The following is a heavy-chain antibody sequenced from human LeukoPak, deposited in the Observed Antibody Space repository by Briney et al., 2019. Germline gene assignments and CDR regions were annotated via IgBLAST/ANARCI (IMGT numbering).Heavy chain of an antibody. CDR3: ARLTIGDYGDRESGFDY. CDR1: GYTFTSYY. Sequence: GASVKVSCKASGYTFTSYYMHWVRQAPGQGLEWMGWINTGNGNTKYSQEFQGRVTITADESTSTAHMDLSSLRSEDTAVYYCARLTIGDYGDRESGFDYWGQGTLVTVSS. CDR2: INTGNGNT. V-gene: IGHV1-3*03. J-gene: IGHJ4*02. D-gene: IGHD4-17*01.